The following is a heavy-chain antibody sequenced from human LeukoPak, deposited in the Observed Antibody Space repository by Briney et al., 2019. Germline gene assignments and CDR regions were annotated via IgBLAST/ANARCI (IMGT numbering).Heavy chain of an antibody. CDR2: ISTSRSNT. Sequence: GGSLRLSCAASGFTFSSYNMNWVRQAPGKGLEWVASISTSRSNTYNAYSVKGRFTFSRDNSKNSLYLQMGSLTAEDTAVYYCAREGARHYFDYPGEGALGTLS. CDR1: GFTFSSYN. J-gene: IGHJ4*02. V-gene: IGHV3-21*01. D-gene: IGHD3-16*01. CDR3: AREGARHYFDY.